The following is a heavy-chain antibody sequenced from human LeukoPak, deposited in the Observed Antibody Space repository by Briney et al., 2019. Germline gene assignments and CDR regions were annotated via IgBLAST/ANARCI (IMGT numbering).Heavy chain of an antibody. J-gene: IGHJ6*03. CDR1: GFTFSSYW. D-gene: IGHD2-21*01. CDR2: IKQDGSEI. Sequence: GGSLRLSCAASGFTFSSYWMSWVRQAPGKGLEWVVNIKQDGSEIYYVDSVKGRFSISRDNAKNSLHLQMSSLRAEDTAVYYCARIPAGVATRRGKLYYYYYYMDVWGKGTTVTVSS. CDR3: ARIPAGVATRRGKLYYYYYYMDV. V-gene: IGHV3-7*01.